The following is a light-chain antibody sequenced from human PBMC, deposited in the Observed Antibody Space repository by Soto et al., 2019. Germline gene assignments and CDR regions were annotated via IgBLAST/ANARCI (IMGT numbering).Light chain of an antibody. Sequence: DLQMTQSPSSLSASVGDRVTITCQASQDTINYLNWYQQKPGKATKLLIYDASNLETGVPSRFSGTGYGTDFTFTISSLPAEDIATYYCQQYDKLPLFGGGTKVEIK. J-gene: IGKJ4*02. V-gene: IGKV1-33*01. CDR3: QQYDKLPL. CDR1: QDTINY. CDR2: DAS.